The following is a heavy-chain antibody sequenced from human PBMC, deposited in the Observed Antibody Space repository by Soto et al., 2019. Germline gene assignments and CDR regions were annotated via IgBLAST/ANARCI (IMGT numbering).Heavy chain of an antibody. CDR3: AKDLGYCSGGSCPYFDY. J-gene: IGHJ4*02. V-gene: IGHV4-59*01. Sequence: SETLSLTCTASGGSFSSYYWSWIRQPPGKGLEWIGHIYYSGSTKYNPSLKSRVTISVDTSKNQFSLKLSSVTAADTAVYYCAKDLGYCSGGSCPYFDYWGQGTLVTVSS. CDR1: GGSFSSYY. D-gene: IGHD2-15*01. CDR2: IYYSGST.